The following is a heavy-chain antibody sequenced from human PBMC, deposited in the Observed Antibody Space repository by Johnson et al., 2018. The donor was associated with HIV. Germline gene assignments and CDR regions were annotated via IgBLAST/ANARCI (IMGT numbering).Heavy chain of an antibody. V-gene: IGHV3-30*03. CDR2: ISYDGSIK. CDR1: GFTFSSYG. Sequence: QVQLVESGGGVVQPGRSLRLSCAASGFTFSSYGMHWVRQAPGKGLEWVAVISYDGSIKYYADSVKGRFTISRDNSENTLYLQMNSLKAEDTAVYYCASLSDDAFDFWGQGTMVIVSS. J-gene: IGHJ3*01. CDR3: ASLSDDAFDF.